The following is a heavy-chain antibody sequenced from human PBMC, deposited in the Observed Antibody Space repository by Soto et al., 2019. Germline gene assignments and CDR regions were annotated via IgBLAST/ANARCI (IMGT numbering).Heavy chain of an antibody. D-gene: IGHD3-16*01. Sequence: SETLSLTCTVSGGSMSSRYWTWLRQPPGKGLEWIWYISYSGSSYYKPSLKSRVTISADTSRNQFYLRLTSVIAADTAVYFCARADLDDSVRXWGQGTLLTVSX. V-gene: IGHV4-59*11. CDR1: GGSMSSRY. CDR2: ISYSGSS. J-gene: IGHJ4*02. CDR3: ARADLDDSVRX.